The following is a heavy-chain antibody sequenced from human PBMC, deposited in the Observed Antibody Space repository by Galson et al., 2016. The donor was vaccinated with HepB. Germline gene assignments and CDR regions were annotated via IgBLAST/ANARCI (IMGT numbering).Heavy chain of an antibody. CDR2: ISRSSSYI. CDR1: GFTFSSYS. J-gene: IGHJ6*02. D-gene: IGHD1/OR15-1a*01. V-gene: IGHV3-21*01. Sequence: SLRLSCAASGFTFSSYSINWVRQAPGKGLEWVSSISRSSSYIYYADSVKGRFTISRDNSQNTLYLQMDSLRAEDTAVYYCARDANWNKIYYYVMDVWGQGTTVTVSS. CDR3: ARDANWNKIYYYVMDV.